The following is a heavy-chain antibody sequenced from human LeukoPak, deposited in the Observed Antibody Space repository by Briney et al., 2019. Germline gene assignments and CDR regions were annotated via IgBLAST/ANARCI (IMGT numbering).Heavy chain of an antibody. CDR1: GFTFSNYW. J-gene: IGHJ4*02. CDR2: IKSDGSST. D-gene: IGHD6-13*01. V-gene: IGHV3-74*01. CDR3: ARRAAVAGTVDH. Sequence: GGSLRLSCAASGFTFSNYWMHWVRQAPGKGLVWVSRIKSDGSSTSYADSVKGRFTISRDNVKNTVYLQMNSLRVEDTAVYYCARRAAVAGTVDHWGQGTLVTVSS.